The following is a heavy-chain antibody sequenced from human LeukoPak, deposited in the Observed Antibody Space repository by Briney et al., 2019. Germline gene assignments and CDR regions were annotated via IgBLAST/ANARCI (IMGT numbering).Heavy chain of an antibody. D-gene: IGHD3-10*01. CDR1: GFVFGEYA. V-gene: IGHV3-49*04. CDR2: SRGTAYGGTT. Sequence: GGSLRLSCAGSGFVFGEYAMTWVRQAPSKGLEWIGFSRGTAYGGTTEYAASLRGRFTISRDDSKSIAYLQMNSLTTEDTAVYYCTRGVRGESWFDPWGQGTLVTVSS. J-gene: IGHJ5*02. CDR3: TRGVRGESWFDP.